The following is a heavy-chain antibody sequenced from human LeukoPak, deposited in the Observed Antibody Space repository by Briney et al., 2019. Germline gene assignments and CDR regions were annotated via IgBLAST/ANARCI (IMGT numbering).Heavy chain of an antibody. D-gene: IGHD6-13*01. J-gene: IGHJ4*02. V-gene: IGHV1-69*13. CDR1: GGTFSSYS. CDR2: IIPIFGTA. CDR3: ARVSHSSSSGDY. Sequence: AASVKVSCKASGGTFSSYSISWVRQAPGQGLEWMGGIIPIFGTANYAQKFQGRVTITADESTSTAYMELSSLRSEDTAVYYCARVSHSSSSGDYWGQGTLVTVSS.